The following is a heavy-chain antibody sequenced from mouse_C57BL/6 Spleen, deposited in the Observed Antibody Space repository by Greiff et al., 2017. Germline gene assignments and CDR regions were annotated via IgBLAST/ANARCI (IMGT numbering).Heavy chain of an antibody. J-gene: IGHJ2*01. CDR2: INPSSGDT. Sequence: VQLQESGAELARPGASVKMSCKASGYTFTSYTMHWVKQRPGQGLEWIGYINPSSGDTKYNQKFKDKATLTADKSSSTAYMQLSSLTSEDSAVYYCARSRTTVDFDYWGQGTTLTVSS. CDR1: GYTFTSYT. D-gene: IGHD1-1*01. CDR3: ARSRTTVDFDY. V-gene: IGHV1-4*01.